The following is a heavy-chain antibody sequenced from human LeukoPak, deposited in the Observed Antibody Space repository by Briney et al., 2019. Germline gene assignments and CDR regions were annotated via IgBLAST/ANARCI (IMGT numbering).Heavy chain of an antibody. D-gene: IGHD2-21*02. CDR3: ARGTVTAPDY. V-gene: IGHV3-53*01. CDR1: GFSVSNTY. J-gene: IGHJ4*02. Sequence: GGSLRLSCAASGFSVSNTYMSWVRQAPGKGLEWVSIIYSGGNTYYADSVKGRFTISRDNSKNTLYLQMNRLRPEDTAVYYCARGTVTAPDYWGQGALVTVSS. CDR2: IYSGGNT.